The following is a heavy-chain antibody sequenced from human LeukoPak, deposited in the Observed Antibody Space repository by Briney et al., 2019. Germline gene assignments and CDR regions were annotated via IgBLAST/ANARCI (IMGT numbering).Heavy chain of an antibody. Sequence: GGSPRLSCAASGFTFSSYAMHWVRQAPGKGLEWVAVISYDGSNKYYADSVKGRFTISRDNSKNTLYLQMNSLRAEDTAVYYCARERLAVAGPFDYWGQGTLVTVSS. D-gene: IGHD6-19*01. V-gene: IGHV3-30-3*01. CDR1: GFTFSSYA. CDR3: ARERLAVAGPFDY. J-gene: IGHJ4*02. CDR2: ISYDGSNK.